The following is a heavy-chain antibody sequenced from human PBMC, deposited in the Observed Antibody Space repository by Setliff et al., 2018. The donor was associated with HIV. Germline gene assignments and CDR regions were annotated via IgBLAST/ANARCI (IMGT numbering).Heavy chain of an antibody. CDR2: IYSTGST. J-gene: IGHJ4*02. Sequence: PSETLSLTCTVSGASISSHYWSWIRQSPGKELEWIGYIYSTGSTNYNPSLQSRVSISVDASSNKFSLQVTSVTSADTAVYYCAKGAGFYGDYTFDYWGQGHRVTVSS. V-gene: IGHV4-59*11. CDR1: GASISSHY. D-gene: IGHD4-17*01. CDR3: AKGAGFYGDYTFDY.